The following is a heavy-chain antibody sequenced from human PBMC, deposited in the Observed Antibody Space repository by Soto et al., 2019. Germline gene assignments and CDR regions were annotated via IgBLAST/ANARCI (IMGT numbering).Heavy chain of an antibody. J-gene: IGHJ2*01. Sequence: QVQLVESGGGVVQPGRSLRLSCAASGFTFRNFAMYWVRQAPGKGLEWVASISYDESNNDYAGSVKGRFTISRDNPKNTLYLQMNSLRLDDTAVYYCASGSGWSYWYFDLWGRGTLVTVSS. CDR3: ASGSGWSYWYFDL. CDR1: GFTFRNFA. D-gene: IGHD6-19*01. CDR2: ISYDESNN. V-gene: IGHV3-30*04.